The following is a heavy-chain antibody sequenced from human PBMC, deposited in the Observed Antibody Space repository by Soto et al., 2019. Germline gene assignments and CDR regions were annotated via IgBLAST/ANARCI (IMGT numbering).Heavy chain of an antibody. CDR1: GYSFISYW. J-gene: IGHJ3*02. V-gene: IGHV5-51*01. D-gene: IGHD2-15*01. CDR3: ARIIGYCRHNDCSCTFDI. CDR2: FYPGDSTS. Sequence: GESLKISCKTSGYSFISYWVAWVRQLPGKGLEWMGTFYPGDSTSTYSPSFQGQVTTSVDKSISTAYLQLGSLKASDTAMYYCARIIGYCRHNDCSCTFDIWGQGTMVTVSS.